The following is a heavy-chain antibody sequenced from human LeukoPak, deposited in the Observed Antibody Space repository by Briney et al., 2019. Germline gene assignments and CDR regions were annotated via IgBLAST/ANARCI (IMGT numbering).Heavy chain of an antibody. CDR3: VRDSGTSYGYYFLH. D-gene: IGHD1-26*01. CDR1: GFTFRNYA. Sequence: GGSLRLSCDASGFTFRNYAFHWVRQAPGKGLEWVSSISSSSSHMFYADSVKGRFSISRDNANNSLCLQMNSLRAEDTAVYYCVRDSGTSYGYYFLHWGQGTLVTVSS. CDR2: ISSSSSHM. V-gene: IGHV3-21*01. J-gene: IGHJ1*01.